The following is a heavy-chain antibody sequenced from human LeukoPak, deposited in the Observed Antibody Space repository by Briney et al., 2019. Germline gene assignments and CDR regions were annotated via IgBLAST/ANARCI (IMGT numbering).Heavy chain of an antibody. CDR1: GYDFTKYA. Sequence: SVKVSCKASGYDFTKYAVQWVRQAPGQGLEWMGGIIPIFGTANYAQKFQGRVTITAGESTSTAYMELSSLRSEDTAVYYCARDRDPYSSSCYYYWGQGTLVTVSS. J-gene: IGHJ4*02. D-gene: IGHD6-13*01. CDR2: IIPIFGTA. V-gene: IGHV1-69*13. CDR3: ARDRDPYSSSCYYY.